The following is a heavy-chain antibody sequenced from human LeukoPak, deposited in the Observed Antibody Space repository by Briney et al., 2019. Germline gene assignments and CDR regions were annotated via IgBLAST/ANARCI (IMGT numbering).Heavy chain of an antibody. Sequence: GGSLRLSCAASGFTFSSFAMSWVRQAPEKGLEWASAISGSGADTYYTDSVRGRFTISRDNSKNTLFLQMNSLRAEDTAIYYCAKDQKWTDYGEFHFWGPGTLVTVSS. D-gene: IGHD4-17*01. J-gene: IGHJ4*02. V-gene: IGHV3-23*01. CDR2: ISGSGADT. CDR1: GFTFSSFA. CDR3: AKDQKWTDYGEFHF.